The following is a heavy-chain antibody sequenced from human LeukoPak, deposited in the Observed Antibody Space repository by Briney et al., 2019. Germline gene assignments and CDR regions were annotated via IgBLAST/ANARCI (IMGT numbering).Heavy chain of an antibody. J-gene: IGHJ6*02. Sequence: GGSLRLSCAASGFTFSDYYMSWIRQAPGKGLECVSYISSSGTTIYYADSVKGRFTISRDNAKNSLYLQMNSLRAEDTAVYYCARDGDAMDYGMDVWGQGTTVTVSS. CDR2: ISSSGTTI. CDR1: GFTFSDYY. CDR3: ARDGDAMDYGMDV. D-gene: IGHD3-10*01. V-gene: IGHV3-11*04.